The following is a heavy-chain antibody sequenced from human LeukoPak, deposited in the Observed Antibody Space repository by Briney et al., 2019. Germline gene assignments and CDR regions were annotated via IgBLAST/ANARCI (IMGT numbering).Heavy chain of an antibody. J-gene: IGHJ4*02. CDR2: ISYDGSNK. CDR1: GFTFSSYV. V-gene: IGHV3-30*04. Sequence: GGSLRLSCAASGFTFSSYVMHWVRQAPGKGLEWVAVISYDGSNKYYADSVKGRFTISRDNSKNTLYLQMNSLRAEDTAVYYCRLRDRRDGYNLYYYWGQGTLVTVSS. D-gene: IGHD5-24*01. CDR3: RLRDRRDGYNLYYY.